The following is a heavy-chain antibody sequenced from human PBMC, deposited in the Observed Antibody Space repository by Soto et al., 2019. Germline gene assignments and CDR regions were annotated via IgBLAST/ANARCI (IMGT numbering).Heavy chain of an antibody. D-gene: IGHD5-18*01. CDR1: GGSISSYY. CDR2: IYNGGNT. CDR3: ARDGSDSYGLDV. J-gene: IGHJ6*02. V-gene: IGHV4-4*07. Sequence: KPSETLSLTCTVSGGSISSYYWSWIRQSAGKGLEWIGRIYNGGNTQYNPSLKSRVTMSADTSKNQFSLRLNSVTAADTAVYYCARDGSDSYGLDVWRQRTTVPVSS.